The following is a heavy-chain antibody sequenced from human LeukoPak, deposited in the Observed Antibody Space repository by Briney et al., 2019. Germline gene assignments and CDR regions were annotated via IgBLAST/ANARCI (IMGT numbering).Heavy chain of an antibody. CDR1: GGSISSGDYY. V-gene: IGHV4-30-4*01. Sequence: SETLSLTCTVSGGSISSGDYYWSWIRQPPGKGLEWIGYIHYSGSTYYNPSLKSRVTISVDTSKNQFSLKLSSVTAADTAVYYCASYDYGDSAIDYWGQGTLVTVSS. CDR3: ASYDYGDSAIDY. CDR2: IHYSGST. D-gene: IGHD4-17*01. J-gene: IGHJ4*02.